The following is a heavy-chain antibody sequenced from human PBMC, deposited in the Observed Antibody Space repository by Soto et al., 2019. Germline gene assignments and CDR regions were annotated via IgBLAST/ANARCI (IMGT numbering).Heavy chain of an antibody. CDR1: GGSISSSNW. CDR2: IYHSGST. V-gene: IGHV4-4*02. CDR3: ARDSTRRGACDI. Sequence: SETLSLTCAVSGGSISSSNWWSWVRQPPGKGLEWIGEIYHSGSTNYNPSLKSRVTMSVDASKNQFSLKLNSVTAADTAVYYCARDSTRRGACDIWGQGTTVTVSS. D-gene: IGHD1-1*01. J-gene: IGHJ3*02.